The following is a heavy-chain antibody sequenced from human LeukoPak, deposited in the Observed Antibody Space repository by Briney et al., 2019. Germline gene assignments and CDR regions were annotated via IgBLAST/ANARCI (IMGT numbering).Heavy chain of an antibody. Sequence: SETLSLTCAVYGGSFSGYYWSWIRQPPGKGLEWIGEINHSGSTNYNPSLKSRVTISVGTSKNQFSLKLSSVTAADTAVYYCARGGKSSWYVKYWGQGTLVTVSS. CDR3: ARGGKSSWYVKY. CDR1: GGSFSGYY. D-gene: IGHD6-13*01. J-gene: IGHJ4*02. CDR2: INHSGST. V-gene: IGHV4-34*01.